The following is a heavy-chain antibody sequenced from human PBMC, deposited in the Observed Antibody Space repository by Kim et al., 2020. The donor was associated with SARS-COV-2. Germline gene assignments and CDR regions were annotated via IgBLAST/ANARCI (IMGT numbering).Heavy chain of an antibody. CDR2: ISSNGGST. CDR3: VKDLEYSSSSDPYYFDY. V-gene: IGHV3-64D*09. CDR1: GFTFSSYA. D-gene: IGHD6-6*01. Sequence: GGSLRLSCSASGFTFSSYAMHWVRQAPGKGLEYVSAISSNGGSTYYADSVKGRFTISRDNSKNTLYLQMSSLRAEDTAVYYCVKDLEYSSSSDPYYFDYWGQGTLVTVSS. J-gene: IGHJ4*02.